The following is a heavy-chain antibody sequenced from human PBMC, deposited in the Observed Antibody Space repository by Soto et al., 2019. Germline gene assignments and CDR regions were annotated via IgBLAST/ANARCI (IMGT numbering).Heavy chain of an antibody. CDR3: ARVLYSNYFGNFYIMDV. V-gene: IGHV4-4*02. Sequence: QVQLQESGPGLVKPSGTLSLTCAVSSGSISSSNWWSWVRQPPGKGLEWIGEIYHSGSTNYNPSLKSRVTISVDKSQNQFSLKLSSVTAADTAVYYCARVLYSNYFGNFYIMDVWGKGTKVTVSS. D-gene: IGHD4-4*01. CDR2: IYHSGST. CDR1: SGSISSSNW. J-gene: IGHJ6*03.